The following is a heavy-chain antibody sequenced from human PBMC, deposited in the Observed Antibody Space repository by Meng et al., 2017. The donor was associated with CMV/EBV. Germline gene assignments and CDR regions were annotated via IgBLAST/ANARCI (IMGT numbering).Heavy chain of an antibody. D-gene: IGHD1-26*01. J-gene: IGHJ4*02. Sequence: VQRVESGGGLVPPGGSWRISCAASGFTFSSYAMSWVRQAPGKGLEWVSYISSSGSTIYYADSVKGRFTISRDNAKNSLYLQMNSLRAEDTAVYYCARQWELPLTYYFDYWGQGTLVTVSS. CDR1: GFTFSSYA. CDR2: ISSSGSTI. V-gene: IGHV3-48*04. CDR3: ARQWELPLTYYFDY.